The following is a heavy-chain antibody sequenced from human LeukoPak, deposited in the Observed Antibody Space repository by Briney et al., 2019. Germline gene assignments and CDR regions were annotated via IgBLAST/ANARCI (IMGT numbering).Heavy chain of an antibody. Sequence: ASVKVSCKASGYTFTNYNIDWVRQATGQGLEWMGWMNPNSGNTGYAQKFQGRVTMARNTSISTAYMGLSSLRSEDTAVYYCALYSGSYSLSGAFDFWGQGTMVTVSS. CDR2: MNPNSGNT. J-gene: IGHJ3*01. CDR1: GYTFTNYN. D-gene: IGHD1-26*01. CDR3: ALYSGSYSLSGAFDF. V-gene: IGHV1-8*01.